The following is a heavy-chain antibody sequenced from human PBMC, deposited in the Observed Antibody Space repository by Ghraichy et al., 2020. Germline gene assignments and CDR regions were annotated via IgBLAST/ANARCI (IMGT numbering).Heavy chain of an antibody. J-gene: IGHJ6*02. V-gene: IGHV1-18*01. CDR1: GYTFTNYN. CDR2: INAQNGDT. CDR3: ARATHYYYGMDV. Sequence: VKISCKASGYTFTNYNIAWVRQAPGQGLEWMGWINAQNGDTNYAQRVQDRVTMTTDTSTSTAYMDLRSLRPDDTAVYFCARATHYYYGMDVWGQGTTVTVSS.